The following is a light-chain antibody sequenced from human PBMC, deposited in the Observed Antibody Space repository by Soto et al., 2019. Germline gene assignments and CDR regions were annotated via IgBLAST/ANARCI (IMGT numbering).Light chain of an antibody. CDR3: QQYDSYSWT. V-gene: IGKV1-5*01. CDR2: DAS. CDR1: QSISSW. Sequence: DIQMTQSPSTLSASVGDRVTITCRASQSISSWLAWYQQKPGKAPKLLIFDASSLKRGVPSRFSGSGSGTEFTLTISSLQPDDFATYYCQQYDSYSWTFGKGTKVDIK. J-gene: IGKJ1*01.